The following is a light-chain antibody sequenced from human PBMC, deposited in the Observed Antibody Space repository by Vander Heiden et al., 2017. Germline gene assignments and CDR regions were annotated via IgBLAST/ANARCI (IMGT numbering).Light chain of an antibody. V-gene: IGKV1-39*01. J-gene: IGKJ2*01. CDR3: QQCYSTPYT. CDR1: QSINTY. CDR2: AAS. Sequence: DIQMTQSPSSLSASVGDRVTITCRASQSINTYLNWYQQKPGKAPELLIYAASSLQSGVPSRFSGSGSGTDFTLTISSLQPEDFAIYYCQQCYSTPYTFGQGTKLEIK.